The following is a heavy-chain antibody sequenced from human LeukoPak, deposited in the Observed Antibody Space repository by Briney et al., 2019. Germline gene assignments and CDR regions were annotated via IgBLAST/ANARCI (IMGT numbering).Heavy chain of an antibody. J-gene: IGHJ6*02. Sequence: GGSLRLSCAASGFTFSVYWMHWVRQAPGKGLEWVSAISGSGGSTYYADSVKGRFTISRDNSKNTLYLQMNSLRAEDTAVYYCAGGYSYGGYYYYYGMDVWGQGTTVTVSS. CDR3: AGGYSYGGYYYYYGMDV. CDR1: GFTFSVYW. V-gene: IGHV3-23*01. CDR2: ISGSGGST. D-gene: IGHD5-18*01.